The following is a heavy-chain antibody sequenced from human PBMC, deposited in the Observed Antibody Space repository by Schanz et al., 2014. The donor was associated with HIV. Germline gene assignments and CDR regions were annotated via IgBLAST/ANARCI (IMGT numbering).Heavy chain of an antibody. CDR3: AKGWRGYSISSWVDY. J-gene: IGHJ4*02. D-gene: IGHD6-6*01. Sequence: QVQLVESGGGVAQPGRSLRLSCAASGFTFSSYGMYWVRQAPGKGLEWVAVISHDGSKKYYADSVRGRITISRDNSKNTLYLQMNSLRADDTAVYYCAKGWRGYSISSWVDYWGQGSLVTVSS. CDR2: ISHDGSKK. CDR1: GFTFSSYG. V-gene: IGHV3-30*18.